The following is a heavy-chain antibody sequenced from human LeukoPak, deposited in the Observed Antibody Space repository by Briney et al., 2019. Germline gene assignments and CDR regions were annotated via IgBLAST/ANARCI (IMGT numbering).Heavy chain of an antibody. CDR1: GYTFSSFD. Sequence: GASVKVSCKASGYTFSSFDINWVRQAPGQGLEWMGWMNPNSGNTGYAQELQGRVAMTRDTSISTAYMELSSLRSEDTAVYYCARTVAGIGYFDYWGQGTLVTVSS. V-gene: IGHV1-8*01. D-gene: IGHD6-19*01. J-gene: IGHJ4*02. CDR2: MNPNSGNT. CDR3: ARTVAGIGYFDY.